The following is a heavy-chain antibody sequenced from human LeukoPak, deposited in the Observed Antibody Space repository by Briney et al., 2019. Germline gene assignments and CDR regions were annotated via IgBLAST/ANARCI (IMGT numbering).Heavy chain of an antibody. Sequence: LGGSLRLSCAASGFTFSTYGMHWVRQAPGKGLEWVAFIRYDGSNKYYADSVKGRFTISRDNSKNTLYLQMNSLRAEDTAVYYCAKDRSSSWYVGRIDYWGQGTLVTVSS. CDR2: IRYDGSNK. J-gene: IGHJ4*02. V-gene: IGHV3-30*02. D-gene: IGHD6-13*01. CDR1: GFTFSTYG. CDR3: AKDRSSSWYVGRIDY.